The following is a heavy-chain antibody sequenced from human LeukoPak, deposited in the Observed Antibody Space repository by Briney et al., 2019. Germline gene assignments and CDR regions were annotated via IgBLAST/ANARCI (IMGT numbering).Heavy chain of an antibody. CDR1: GFTVSSNY. V-gene: IGHV3-23*01. J-gene: IGHJ4*02. D-gene: IGHD6-6*01. CDR3: AKWKYSNSGIDDY. CDR2: ISGSGGNT. Sequence: PGGSLRLSCAASGFTVSSNYMSWVRQAPGKGLEWVSVISGSGGNTYYADSVKGRFTISRDNSKNMLYLQMNSLRAEDTAVYYCAKWKYSNSGIDDYWGQGTLVTVSS.